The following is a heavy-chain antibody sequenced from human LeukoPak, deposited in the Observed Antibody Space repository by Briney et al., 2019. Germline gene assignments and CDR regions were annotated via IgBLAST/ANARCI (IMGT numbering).Heavy chain of an antibody. CDR2: ISSSSSYI. CDR3: TREGCSSTSCTLLDY. V-gene: IGHV3-21*01. D-gene: IGHD2-2*01. J-gene: IGHJ4*02. Sequence: GGSLRLSRAASGFTFSSHAMNWVRQAPGKGLEWVSSISSSSSYIYYADSVKGRFTISRDNAKNSLYLQMNSLRAEDTAVYYCTREGCSSTSCTLLDYWGQGTLVTISS. CDR1: GFTFSSHA.